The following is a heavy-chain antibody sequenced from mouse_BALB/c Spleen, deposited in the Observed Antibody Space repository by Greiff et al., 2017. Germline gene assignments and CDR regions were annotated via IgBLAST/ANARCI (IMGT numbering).Heavy chain of an antibody. CDR1: GDSITSGY. J-gene: IGHJ4*01. Sequence: DVKLQESGPSLVKPSQTLSLTCSVTGDSITSGYWNWIRKFPGNKLEYMGYISYSGSTYYNPSLKSRISITRDTSKNQYYLQLNSVTTEDTATYYCARLTTVVDYAMDYWGQGTSVTVSS. CDR3: ARLTTVVDYAMDY. CDR2: ISYSGST. D-gene: IGHD1-1*01. V-gene: IGHV3-8*02.